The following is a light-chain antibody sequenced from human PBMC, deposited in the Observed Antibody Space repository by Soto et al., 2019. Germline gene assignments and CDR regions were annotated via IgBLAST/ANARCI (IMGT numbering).Light chain of an antibody. V-gene: IGKV1-5*03. CDR1: QSISSW. J-gene: IGKJ1*01. Sequence: DIQMTPSPSTLSASVGDRVTITCRASQSISSWLAWYQQKPGKAPKLLIYQASSLESGVPSRFGGSGSGTEFTLTISSLQPDDFATYYCQQYNSYWTFGQGTKVEIK. CDR3: QQYNSYWT. CDR2: QAS.